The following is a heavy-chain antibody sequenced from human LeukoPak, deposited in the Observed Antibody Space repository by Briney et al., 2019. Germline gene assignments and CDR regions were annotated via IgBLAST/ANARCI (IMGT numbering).Heavy chain of an antibody. J-gene: IGHJ4*02. CDR1: GFTFSSYA. V-gene: IGHV3-23*01. CDR2: ISGSGGST. D-gene: IGHD3-10*01. Sequence: AGGSLRLSCAASGFTFSSYAMSWVRQAPGKGLEWVSAISGSGGSTYYADSVKGRFTISRDNSKNTLYLQMNSLRAEDTAVYYCAKGALLLWFGELSYFDYWGQGTLVTVSS. CDR3: AKGALLLWFGELSYFDY.